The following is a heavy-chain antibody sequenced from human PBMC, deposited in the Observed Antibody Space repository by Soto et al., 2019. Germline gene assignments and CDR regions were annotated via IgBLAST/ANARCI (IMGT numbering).Heavy chain of an antibody. D-gene: IGHD1-26*01. J-gene: IGHJ5*02. CDR1: SGSISSADYY. CDR3: ASGGSSNWFDP. CDR2: IYYTGSA. Sequence: QESGPGLVKPSQTLSLTCTVSSGSISSADYYWSWIRQPPGKGLEWIGYIYYTGSAYYNPSLKSRVTXSXXTSKNQFSLKVTSVTAADTAVYYCASGGSSNWFDPWGQGTLVTVSS. V-gene: IGHV4-30-4*01.